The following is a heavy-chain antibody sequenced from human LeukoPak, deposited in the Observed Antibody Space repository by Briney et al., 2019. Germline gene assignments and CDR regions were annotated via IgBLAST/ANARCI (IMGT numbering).Heavy chain of an antibody. Sequence: ASVKVSCKASGYTFTSYDINWVRQATGQGLEWMGWMNPNSGNTGYAQKFQGGVTMTRNTSISTAYMELSSLRSEDTAVYYCARGRAYYYDSSGYYYGYWGQGTLVTVSS. CDR1: GYTFTSYD. V-gene: IGHV1-8*01. D-gene: IGHD3-22*01. CDR2: MNPNSGNT. CDR3: ARGRAYYYDSSGYYYGY. J-gene: IGHJ4*02.